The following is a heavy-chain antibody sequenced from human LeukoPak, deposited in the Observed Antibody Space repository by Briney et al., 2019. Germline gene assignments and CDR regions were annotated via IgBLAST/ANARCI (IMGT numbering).Heavy chain of an antibody. D-gene: IGHD3-10*01. CDR3: ARAGYYGSGDYYYYGMDV. CDR1: GFTLSSYS. CDR2: ISSSSSYI. J-gene: IGHJ6*02. V-gene: IGHV3-21*01. Sequence: GGSLRLSCAASGFTLSSYSMNWVRQAPGKGLEWVSSISSSSSYIYYADSVKGRFTISRDNAKNSLYLQMNSLRAEDTAVYYCARAGYYGSGDYYYYGMDVWGQGTTVTVSS.